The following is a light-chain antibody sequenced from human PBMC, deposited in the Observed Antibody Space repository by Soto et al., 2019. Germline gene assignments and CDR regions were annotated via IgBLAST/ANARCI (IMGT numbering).Light chain of an antibody. Sequence: AIRMTQSPSSFSASTGDRVTITCRASQGISSYFAWYQQKPGKAPKLLIYAASTLQSGVPSRFSGSGSGTDFTLTISCLQSEDFATYYCRQYYSYPDTFGQGTKVEIK. J-gene: IGKJ1*01. V-gene: IGKV1-8*01. CDR2: AAS. CDR3: RQYYSYPDT. CDR1: QGISSY.